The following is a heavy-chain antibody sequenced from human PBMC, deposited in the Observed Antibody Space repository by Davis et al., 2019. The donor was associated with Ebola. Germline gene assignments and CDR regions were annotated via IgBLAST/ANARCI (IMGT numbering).Heavy chain of an antibody. CDR1: GGTFSSYA. CDR3: ARPYLLGDPRGGIDY. V-gene: IGHV1-69*10. J-gene: IGHJ4*02. D-gene: IGHD4-17*01. CDR2: IIPILGIA. Sequence: SVKVSCKASGGTFSSYAISWVRQAPGQGLEWMGGIIPILGIANYAQKFQGRVTITADESTSTAYMELSSLRSEDTAVYYCARPYLLGDPRGGIDYWGQGTLVTVSS.